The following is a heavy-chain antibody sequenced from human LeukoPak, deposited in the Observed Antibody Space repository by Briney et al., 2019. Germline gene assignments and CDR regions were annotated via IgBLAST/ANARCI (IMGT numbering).Heavy chain of an antibody. D-gene: IGHD3-22*01. CDR3: ARPSGYYEYYFDY. CDR1: GFTFSSYE. Sequence: GGSLRLSCAASGFTFSSYEMNWVRQAPVKGLEWVSYISSSGSTIYYADSVKGRFTISRDNAKNSLYLQMNSLRAEDTAVYYCARPSGYYEYYFDYWGQGTLVTVSS. J-gene: IGHJ4*02. CDR2: ISSSGSTI. V-gene: IGHV3-48*03.